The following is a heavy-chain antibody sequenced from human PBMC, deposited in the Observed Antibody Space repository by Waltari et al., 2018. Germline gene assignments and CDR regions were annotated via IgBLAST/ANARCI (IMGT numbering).Heavy chain of an antibody. CDR3: ARGKRGSSTSCYDY. V-gene: IGHV3-21*01. D-gene: IGHD2-2*01. CDR1: GFTFSSYS. CDR2: ISSSSSYI. J-gene: IGHJ4*02. Sequence: EVQLVESGGGLVKPGGSLRLSCAASGFTFSSYSMNWVRQAPGKGLEWVSSISSSSSYIYYADSVKGRFTISRDNAKNSLYLQMNSLRAEDTAVYYCARGKRGSSTSCYDYWGQGTLVTVSS.